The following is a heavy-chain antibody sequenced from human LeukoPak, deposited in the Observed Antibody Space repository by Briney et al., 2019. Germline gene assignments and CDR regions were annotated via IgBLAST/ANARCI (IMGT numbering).Heavy chain of an antibody. CDR3: ARGEPYYYGSSGYTTNWFDP. CDR2: IYYSGST. D-gene: IGHD3-22*01. CDR1: GGSISSYY. J-gene: IGHJ5*02. V-gene: IGHV4-59*01. Sequence: SEILSLTCTVSGGSISSYYWSWIRQPPGKGLEWIGYIYYSGSTNYNPSLKSRVTISVDTSKNQFSLKLSSVTAADTAVYYCARGEPYYYGSSGYTTNWFDPWGQGTLVTVSS.